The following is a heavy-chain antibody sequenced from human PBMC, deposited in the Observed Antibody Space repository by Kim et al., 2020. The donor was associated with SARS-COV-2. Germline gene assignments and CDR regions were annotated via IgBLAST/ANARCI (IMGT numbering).Heavy chain of an antibody. CDR3: ASGHASCSSTSCYLGFDH. V-gene: IGHV7-4-1*02. D-gene: IGHD2-2*01. Sequence: ASVKVSCKASGYTFTNYAMHWVRQAPGQGLEWMGWINTNTGNPTYAQGFTGRVVITLDTSVSTAYMQISSLKAEDTAVYYCASGHASCSSTSCYLGFDHW. CDR1: GYTFTNYA. J-gene: IGHJ5*02. CDR2: INTNTGNP.